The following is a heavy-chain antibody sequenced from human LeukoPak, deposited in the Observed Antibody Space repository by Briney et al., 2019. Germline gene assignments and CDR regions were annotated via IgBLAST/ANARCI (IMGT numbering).Heavy chain of an antibody. Sequence: SETLSLTCTVSGGSISSSSYCWGWIRQPPGKGLEWIGSIYYSGSTYYNPSLKSRVTISVDTSKNQFSLKLSSVTAADTAVYYCAREYCSSTSCYWGDYYFYYMDVWGKGTTVTVSS. D-gene: IGHD2-2*01. CDR3: AREYCSSTSCYWGDYYFYYMDV. V-gene: IGHV4-39*07. CDR2: IYYSGST. J-gene: IGHJ6*03. CDR1: GGSISSSSYC.